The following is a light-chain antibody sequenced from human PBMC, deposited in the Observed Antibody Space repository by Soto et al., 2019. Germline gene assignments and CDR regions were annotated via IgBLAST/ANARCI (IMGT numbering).Light chain of an antibody. J-gene: IGKJ5*01. CDR3: HTYNSAPQIT. CDR1: QGISNY. CDR2: ASS. V-gene: IGKV1-27*01. Sequence: DIQMTQCPSSLSASIGDRVTITYRASQGISNYFAWYQQKPEKVPKLLIYASSTFQSGVPFRFSGIGSGTDFTLTSSSLQPEDVATYSCHTYNSAPQITFGPGTRLEIK.